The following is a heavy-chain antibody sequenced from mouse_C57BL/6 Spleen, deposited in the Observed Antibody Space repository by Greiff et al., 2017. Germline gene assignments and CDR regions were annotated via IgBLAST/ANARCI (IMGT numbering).Heavy chain of an antibody. CDR1: GFTFSDYG. CDR2: ISSGSSTI. Sequence: EVQLQESGGGLVTPGGSLKLSCAASGFTFSDYGMHWVRQAPEKGLEWVAYISSGSSTIYYADTVKGRFTISRDNAKNTLFLQMTSLRSEDTAMYYCARGDYWYFDVWGTGTTVTVSS. CDR3: ARGDYWYFDV. J-gene: IGHJ1*03. V-gene: IGHV5-17*01.